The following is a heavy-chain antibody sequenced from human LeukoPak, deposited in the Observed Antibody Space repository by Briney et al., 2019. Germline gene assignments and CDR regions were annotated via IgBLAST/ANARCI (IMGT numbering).Heavy chain of an antibody. J-gene: IGHJ3*02. Sequence: GPVKVSCKTSGYTFTNYGISWVRQAPGLGLEWMGWISAYNGNTNYAQKVQGRVTMTTDTSTSTAYMELRSLRFDDTAVYYCARDQSVRLLQTSSTYFKHVFAIWGQGSMVTVSS. CDR3: ARDQSVRLLQTSSTYFKHVFAI. CDR2: ISAYNGNT. V-gene: IGHV1-18*01. D-gene: IGHD6-13*01. CDR1: GYTFTNYG.